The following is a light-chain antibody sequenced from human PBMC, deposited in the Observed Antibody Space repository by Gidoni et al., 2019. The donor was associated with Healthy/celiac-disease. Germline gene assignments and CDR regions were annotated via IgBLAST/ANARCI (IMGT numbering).Light chain of an antibody. CDR1: NIGSKN. V-gene: IGLV3-9*01. J-gene: IGLJ3*02. Sequence: SYELTQPLSVSVALGQTARITWGGNNIGSKNVHWYQQKPGQAPVLVIYRDTNRPSGIPERFSGSNSGNTATLTISRAQAGDEADYYCQVWDSSTDHWVFGGGTNLPVL. CDR2: RDT. CDR3: QVWDSSTDHWV.